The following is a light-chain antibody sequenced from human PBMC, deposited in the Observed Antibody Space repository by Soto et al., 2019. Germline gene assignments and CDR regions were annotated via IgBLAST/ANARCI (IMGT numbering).Light chain of an antibody. J-gene: IGKJ4*01. CDR3: QQYENPRLT. V-gene: IGKV1-33*01. Sequence: DIQMTQSPSSLSASVGDRVTITCQASQDISNYLNWYQQKPGKAPKLLIYDASNLETGVPSRFSGSVSGTDFTVTISGLRPEDTATYYCQQYENPRLTFGGGTKVEIK. CDR1: QDISNY. CDR2: DAS.